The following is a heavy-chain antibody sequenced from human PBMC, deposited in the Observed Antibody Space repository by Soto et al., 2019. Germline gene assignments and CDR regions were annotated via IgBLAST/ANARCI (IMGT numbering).Heavy chain of an antibody. J-gene: IGHJ6*02. CDR3: AREGVSSSWYYYYAMDV. Sequence: SETLSLTCTVSGGSITGYYWSWIRQPPGKGLEWIGYISYSGSTNYNSSLKSRVTISVETSKNQFSLKLSSVTAADTAVYYCAREGVSSSWYYYYAMDVWGQGTTVTVSS. D-gene: IGHD6-13*01. V-gene: IGHV4-59*01. CDR1: GGSITGYY. CDR2: ISYSGST.